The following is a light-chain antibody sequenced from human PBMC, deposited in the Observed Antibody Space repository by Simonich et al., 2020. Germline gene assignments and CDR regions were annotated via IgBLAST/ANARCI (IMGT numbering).Light chain of an antibody. J-gene: IGKJ3*01. V-gene: IGKV1-5*03. Sequence: DIQMTQSPSTLSASVGDRVTITCRASQSISSWLAWYQQKPGKAPKLLIYKASSLESGVPSRFSGSGSGTEFTLTISSLQPDDFATYYCQQLNSYPFFGPGTKVDIK. CDR1: QSISSW. CDR3: QQLNSYPF. CDR2: KAS.